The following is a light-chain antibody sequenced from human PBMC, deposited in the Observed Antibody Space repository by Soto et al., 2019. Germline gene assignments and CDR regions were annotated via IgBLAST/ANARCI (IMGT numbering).Light chain of an antibody. V-gene: IGKV3-11*01. Sequence: EIVLTQSPATLSLSPGERDTLSCRASQSVSTFLAWYQQKPGQAPRLLIYDASNRATGIPHRFSGSGSGTDFTLTISSLEPEDFAVYYCQQRSNWPRYTFGQGTKLEIK. J-gene: IGKJ2*01. CDR1: QSVSTF. CDR2: DAS. CDR3: QQRSNWPRYT.